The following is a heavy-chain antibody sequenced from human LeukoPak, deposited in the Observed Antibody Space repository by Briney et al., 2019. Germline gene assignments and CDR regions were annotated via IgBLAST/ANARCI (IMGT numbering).Heavy chain of an antibody. CDR3: ARDRGPYYYGSGSYYYAD. V-gene: IGHV4-4*07. Sequence: SETLSLTCTVSGGSISSYYWSWIRQPAGKGLEWIGRIYTSGSTNYNPSLKSRVTMSVDTSKNQFSLKLSSVTAADTAVYYCARDRGPYYYGSGSYYYADWGQGTLVTVSS. CDR2: IYTSGST. J-gene: IGHJ4*02. D-gene: IGHD3-10*01. CDR1: GGSISSYY.